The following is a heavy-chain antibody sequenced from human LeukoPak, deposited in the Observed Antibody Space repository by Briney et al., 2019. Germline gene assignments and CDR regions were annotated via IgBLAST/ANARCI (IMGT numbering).Heavy chain of an antibody. CDR1: GFIFSNSG. CDR3: ARFWDYYGMDV. CDR2: ISYDDSYK. J-gene: IGHJ6*02. D-gene: IGHD3-16*01. V-gene: IGHV3-30*03. Sequence: GRSLRLSCTASGFIFSNSGMHWVRQAPGKGLEWVAVISYDDSYKYYVDSVKGRFTISRDNSKNKLSLQMNSLRPEDPAIYYCARFWDYYGMDVWGQGTTVIVSS.